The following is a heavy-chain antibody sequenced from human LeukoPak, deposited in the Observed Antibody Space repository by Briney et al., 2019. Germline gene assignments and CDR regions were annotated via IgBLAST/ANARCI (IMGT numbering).Heavy chain of an antibody. CDR3: ARGGYCSSTSCYLSEFDY. CDR1: GFTFSSYE. D-gene: IGHD2-2*01. Sequence: PTGGSLRLSCAASGFTFSSYEMNWVRQAPGKGLEWVSYISSSGSTIYYADSVKGRFTISRDNAKNSLYLQMNSLRAEDTAVYYCARGGYCSSTSCYLSEFDYWGQGTLVTVSS. V-gene: IGHV3-48*03. J-gene: IGHJ4*02. CDR2: ISSSGSTI.